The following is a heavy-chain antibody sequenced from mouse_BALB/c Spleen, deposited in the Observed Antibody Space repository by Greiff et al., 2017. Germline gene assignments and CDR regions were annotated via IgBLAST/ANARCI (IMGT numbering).Heavy chain of an antibody. CDR2: ISYSGST. CDR3: ARSGSSVFAY. Sequence: EGKLMESGPSLVKPSQTLSLTCSVTGDSITSGYWNWIRKFPGNKLEYMGYISYSGSTYYNPSLKSRISITRDTSKNQYYLQLNSVTTEDTATYYCARSGSSVFAYWGQGTLVTVSA. J-gene: IGHJ3*01. D-gene: IGHD3-1*01. V-gene: IGHV3-8*02. CDR1: GDSITSGY.